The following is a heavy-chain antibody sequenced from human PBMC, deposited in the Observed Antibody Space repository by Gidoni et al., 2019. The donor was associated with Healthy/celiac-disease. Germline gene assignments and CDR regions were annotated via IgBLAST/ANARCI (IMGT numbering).Heavy chain of an antibody. CDR2: ISGSGGST. CDR3: AKYYYDSSGYYQLYGYSDY. D-gene: IGHD3-22*01. V-gene: IGHV3-23*01. J-gene: IGHJ4*02. Sequence: EVQPLESGGGLVRPGGSLRLSFAASGINFRSYAMSWVRQAPGKGLEWFAAISGSGGSTYYADSVKGRFTISRDNSKNTLYLQMNSLRAEDTAVYYCAKYYYDSSGYYQLYGYSDYGGQGTLVTVSS. CDR1: GINFRSYA.